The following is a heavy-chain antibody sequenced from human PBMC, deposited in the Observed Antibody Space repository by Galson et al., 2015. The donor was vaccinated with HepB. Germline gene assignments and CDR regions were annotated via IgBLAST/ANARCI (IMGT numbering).Heavy chain of an antibody. CDR2: IIHIFGIT. CDR1: GGTFSNYG. CDR3: AKITGGLRFDY. V-gene: IGHV1-69*13. D-gene: IGHD3-10*01. Sequence: SVKVSCKASGGTFSNYGISWVRQAPGQGLEWMGGIIHIFGITNYAQKFQGRVTITAEESTSTAYMELSSLRPEDTAVYYCAKITGGLRFDYWGQGTLVTVSS. J-gene: IGHJ4*02.